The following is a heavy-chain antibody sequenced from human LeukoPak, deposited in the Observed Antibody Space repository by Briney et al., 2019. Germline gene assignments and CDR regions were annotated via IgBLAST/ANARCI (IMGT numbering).Heavy chain of an antibody. CDR1: GGSISSSSYY. D-gene: IGHD1-14*01. CDR2: IYYSGST. J-gene: IGHJ4*02. V-gene: IGHV4-39*01. Sequence: SETLSLICTVSGGSISSSSYYWGWIRQPPGKGLEWIGSIYYSGSTYYNPSLKSRVTISVDTSKNQFSLKLSSVTAADTAVYYCARHDRPDLFFDYWGQGTLVTVSS. CDR3: ARHDRPDLFFDY.